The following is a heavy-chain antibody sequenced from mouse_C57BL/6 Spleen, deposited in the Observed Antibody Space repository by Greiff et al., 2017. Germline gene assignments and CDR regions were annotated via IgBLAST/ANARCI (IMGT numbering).Heavy chain of an antibody. CDR3: AMPGTTVVADWYFDV. V-gene: IGHV5-17*01. D-gene: IGHD1-1*01. CDR2: ISSGSSTI. Sequence: EVQGVESGGGLVKPGGSLKLSCAASGFTFSDYGMHWVRQAPEKGLEWVAYISSGSSTIYYADTVKGRFTISRDNAKNTLFLQMTSLRSEDTAMYYCAMPGTTVVADWYFDVWGTGTTVTVSS. CDR1: GFTFSDYG. J-gene: IGHJ1*03.